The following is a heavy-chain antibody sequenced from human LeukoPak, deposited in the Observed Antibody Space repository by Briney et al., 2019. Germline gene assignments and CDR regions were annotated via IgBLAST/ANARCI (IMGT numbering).Heavy chain of an antibody. D-gene: IGHD6-13*01. J-gene: IGHJ4*02. Sequence: PGGSLRLSCAASGFTFDDYAMHWVRQAPGKGLEWVAVISYDGSNKYYADSVKGRFTISRDNSKNTLYLQMNSLRAEDTAVYYCAKGNSSSWFYYFDYWGQGTLVTVSS. CDR2: ISYDGSNK. CDR1: GFTFDDYA. CDR3: AKGNSSSWFYYFDY. V-gene: IGHV3-30*18.